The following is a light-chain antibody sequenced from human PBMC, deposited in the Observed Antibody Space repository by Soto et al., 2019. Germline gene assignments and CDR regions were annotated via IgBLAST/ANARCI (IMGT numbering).Light chain of an antibody. CDR2: AAS. CDR3: QQLFDSPIT. Sequence: DIKLTQSPAFLSPSIGESVTITCRASQVISTSLAWYQVKPGKAPKLLIYAASTLESGVPSRFSATVSGTEFSLTITSLQPEDFATYYCQQLFDSPITFGQGTRPEI. V-gene: IGKV1-9*01. CDR1: QVISTS. J-gene: IGKJ5*01.